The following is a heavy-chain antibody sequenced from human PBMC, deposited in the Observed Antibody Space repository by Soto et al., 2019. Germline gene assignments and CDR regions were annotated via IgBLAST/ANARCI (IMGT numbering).Heavy chain of an antibody. V-gene: IGHV1-69*12. Sequence: QVQLVQSGAEVKKPGSSVKVSCKASGGTFGTYAISWVRQAPGQGLEWMGGIIPWFGTRNYTKKFQDRVTVIAEERTSTVCMELTSLTFVDTAVYYCGRGLWGTVTTLTLVYDWLASWGQGRRVIVPS. CDR1: GGTFGTYA. CDR3: GRGLWGTVTTLTLVYDWLAS. D-gene: IGHD3-9*01. CDR2: IIPWFGTR. J-gene: IGHJ4*02.